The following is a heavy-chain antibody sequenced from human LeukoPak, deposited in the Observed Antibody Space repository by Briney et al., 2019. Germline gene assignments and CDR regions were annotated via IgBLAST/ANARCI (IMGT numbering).Heavy chain of an antibody. CDR3: ARAGPSSSWRQFDY. Sequence: GGSLRLSCAASGFTVSRNYMSWVRQAPVKGLEWVSVTYSGGSTYYADSVKGRFTISRDNSKNTLYLQMNSLRAEDTAVYYCARAGPSSSWRQFDYWGQGTLVTVSS. D-gene: IGHD6-13*01. J-gene: IGHJ4*02. CDR2: TYSGGST. V-gene: IGHV3-66*01. CDR1: GFTVSRNY.